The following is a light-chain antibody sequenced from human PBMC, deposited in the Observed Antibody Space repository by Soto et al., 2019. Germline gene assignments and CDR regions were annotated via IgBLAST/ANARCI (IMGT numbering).Light chain of an antibody. CDR1: SSDVGSYNL. Sequence: QSALTQPASVSGSPGQSITISCTGTSSDVGSYNLVSWYQQHPGKAPKLMIYEGSKRPSGVSNRFSGSKSGNTASLTISGLQAEDEADYYCCSYAGRSTRVVVGGGTKLTVL. J-gene: IGLJ2*01. CDR2: EGS. V-gene: IGLV2-23*01. CDR3: CSYAGRSTRVV.